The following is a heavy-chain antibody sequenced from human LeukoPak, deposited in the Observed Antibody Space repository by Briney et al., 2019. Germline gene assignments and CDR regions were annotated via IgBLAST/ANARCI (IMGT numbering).Heavy chain of an antibody. J-gene: IGHJ3*02. CDR3: VRGFRGFDI. Sequence: GGSLRLSYATSGFKFNDHFMDWVRQAPGRGLEWVCRSTNKVNGYTTDHAASVRGRFTISRDESSLYLQMNSLKTEDTAVYYCVRGFRGFDIWGQGTMVTVSS. CDR2: STNKVNGYTT. D-gene: IGHD3-10*01. CDR1: GFKFNDHF. V-gene: IGHV3-72*01.